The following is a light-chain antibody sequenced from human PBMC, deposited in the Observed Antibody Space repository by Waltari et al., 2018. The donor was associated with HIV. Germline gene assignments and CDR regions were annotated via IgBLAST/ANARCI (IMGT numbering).Light chain of an antibody. CDR3: QQYSTHYA. CDR1: QSIDNL. J-gene: IGKJ2*01. Sequence: DIQMTQSPSNLSASVGDTVVITCRASQSIDNLLAWYQQKPGRAPRLLVSVTSLLESGVSSRFRGSGSGTEFTLTIRSLQPDDIGTYYCQQYSTHYAFGQGTRVE. V-gene: IGKV1-5*03. CDR2: VTS.